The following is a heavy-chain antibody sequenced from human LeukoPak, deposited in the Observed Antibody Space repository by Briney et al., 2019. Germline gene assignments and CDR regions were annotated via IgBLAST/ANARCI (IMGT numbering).Heavy chain of an antibody. Sequence: SETLSLTCTVSRGSISSYSWSWIRQPPGKGLEWIGYIYYSGSTYYNPSLKSRVTMSVDTSKNQFSLKLSSVTAVDTAVYYCARSIYSGNDAFDIWGQGTMVTVSS. CDR1: RGSISSYS. J-gene: IGHJ3*02. CDR2: IYYSGST. V-gene: IGHV4-59*04. D-gene: IGHD3-10*01. CDR3: ARSIYSGNDAFDI.